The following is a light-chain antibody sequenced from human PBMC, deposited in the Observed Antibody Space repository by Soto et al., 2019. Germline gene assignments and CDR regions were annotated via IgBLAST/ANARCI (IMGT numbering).Light chain of an antibody. CDR1: QSVSTY. J-gene: IGKJ2*02. CDR3: QQRSNWPRGT. CDR2: GAS. V-gene: IGKV3-11*01. Sequence: EIVLTQSPGTLSLSPGERATLSCRASQSVSTYLAWYQQKPGQAPRLLIHGASNRATGIPARFSGSGSGTDFTLTISSLEPEDFAVYYCQQRSNWPRGTFGQGTKLEIE.